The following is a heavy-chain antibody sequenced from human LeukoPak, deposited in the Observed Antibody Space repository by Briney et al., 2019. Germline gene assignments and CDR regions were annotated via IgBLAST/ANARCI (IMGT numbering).Heavy chain of an antibody. Sequence: GSGPTLVNPTQTLTLTCTFSGFSLSTSGMRVSWIRQPPGKALEWLARIDWDDDKFYSTSLKTRLTISKDTSKNQVVLTMTNVDPVDTATYYRARNYGSGSYPGYYFDYWGQGTLVTVSS. CDR3: ARNYGSGSYPGYYFDY. J-gene: IGHJ4*02. CDR1: GFSLSTSGMR. CDR2: IDWDDDK. D-gene: IGHD3-10*01. V-gene: IGHV2-70*04.